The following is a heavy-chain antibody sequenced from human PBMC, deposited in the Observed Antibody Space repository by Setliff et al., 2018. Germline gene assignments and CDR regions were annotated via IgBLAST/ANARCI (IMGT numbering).Heavy chain of an antibody. J-gene: IGHJ4*02. CDR1: GLSYINDW. CDR2: INPHGSEK. V-gene: IGHV3-7*01. CDR3: FGAGTCSY. D-gene: IGHD3-10*01. Sequence: GSLRLSCTASGLSYINDWVSWVRQAPGKGLEWLASINPHGSEKYYADSVKGRFTISRDNAKNSLSLQMNNLRTEDTAIYYCFGAGTCSYWGQGTLVTVSS.